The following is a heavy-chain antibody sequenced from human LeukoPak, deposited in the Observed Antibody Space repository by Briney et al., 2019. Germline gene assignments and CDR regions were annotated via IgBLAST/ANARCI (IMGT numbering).Heavy chain of an antibody. CDR3: ARTTSSSSGLEFDY. J-gene: IGHJ4*02. CDR2: IYSSGST. V-gene: IGHV4-59*01. D-gene: IGHD6-6*01. CDR1: GGSISSYF. Sequence: PSETLSLTCTVSGGSISSYFWSWIRQPPGKGLEWIGHIYSSGSTNYNPSLKSRVTISVDTSKNQFSLKLSSVTAADTAVYYCARTTSSSSGLEFDYWGQGTLVTVSS.